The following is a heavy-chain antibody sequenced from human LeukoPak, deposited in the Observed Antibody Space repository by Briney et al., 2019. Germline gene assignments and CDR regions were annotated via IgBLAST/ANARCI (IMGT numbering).Heavy chain of an antibody. Sequence: NPSETLSLTCAVYGGSFSGYYWSWIRQPPGKGLEWIGEINHSGSTNYNPSLKSRVTISVDTSKNQFSLKLSSVTAADTAVYYCARGVRGYQLAIRVRWFEPWGQGTLVTVSS. J-gene: IGHJ5*02. V-gene: IGHV4-34*01. D-gene: IGHD2-2*01. CDR1: GGSFSGYY. CDR3: ARGVRGYQLAIRVRWFEP. CDR2: INHSGST.